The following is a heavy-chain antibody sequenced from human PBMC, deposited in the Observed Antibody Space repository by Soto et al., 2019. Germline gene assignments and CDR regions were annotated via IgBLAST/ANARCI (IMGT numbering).Heavy chain of an antibody. CDR3: AKAPRDRSYYYYYGMDV. CDR2: ISWNSGSI. V-gene: IGHV3-9*01. D-gene: IGHD2-21*02. Sequence: GGSLRLSCAASGFTFDDYAMHWVRQAPGKGLEWVSGISWNSGSIGYADSVKGRFTISRDNAKNSLYLQMNSLRAEDTALYYCAKAPRDRSYYYYYGMDVWGQGTTVTLSS. J-gene: IGHJ6*02. CDR1: GFTFDDYA.